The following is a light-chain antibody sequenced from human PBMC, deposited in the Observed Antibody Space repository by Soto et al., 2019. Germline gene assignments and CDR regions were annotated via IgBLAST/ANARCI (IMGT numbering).Light chain of an antibody. V-gene: IGKV1-39*01. J-gene: IGKJ1*01. CDR1: QSISSY. CDR3: QQSYSTPRT. CDR2: AAS. Sequence: DIQMTQSPSSLSASVGDRVTITCRASQSISSYLNWYQQKPGKAPDLLIYAASSLQSGVPSRFSGSGSGTDFTLTISSLRPEDFATYYCQQSYSTPRTFGQGTRWKSN.